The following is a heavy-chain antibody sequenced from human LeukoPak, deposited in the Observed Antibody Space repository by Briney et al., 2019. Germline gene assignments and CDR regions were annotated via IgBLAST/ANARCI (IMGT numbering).Heavy chain of an antibody. V-gene: IGHV4-61*02. D-gene: IGHD5-24*01. CDR1: GASVSSTDYF. J-gene: IGHJ3*02. Sequence: PSQTLSLTCTVSGASVSSTDYFWNWLRQPAGKGLEWIVRIYASGNTDYNPSLKSRVTMSLDTSKNQFSRNMNSVTAADSAVYFCARYREGYNYVPHALDIWGQGTVVTVSS. CDR3: ARYREGYNYVPHALDI. CDR2: IYASGNT.